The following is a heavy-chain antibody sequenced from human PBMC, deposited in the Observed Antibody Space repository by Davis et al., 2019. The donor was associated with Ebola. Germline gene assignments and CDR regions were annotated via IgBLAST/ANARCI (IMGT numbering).Heavy chain of an antibody. CDR2: ITNGGSTN. D-gene: IGHD1-7*01. CDR3: ARGRWNYAMDY. V-gene: IGHV3-48*02. J-gene: IGHJ4*02. Sequence: GESLKISCAASGFTFRSYSMNWVRQAPGKGLEWLSYITNGGSTNSYADSVKGQFTVSRDNAKNSLFLQMNSLRDEDTAVYYCARGRWNYAMDYWGLGTLVIVSS. CDR1: GFTFRSYS.